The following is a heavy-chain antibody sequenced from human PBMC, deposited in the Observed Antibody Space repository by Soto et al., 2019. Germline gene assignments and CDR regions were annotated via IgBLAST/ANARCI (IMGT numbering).Heavy chain of an antibody. CDR1: GYTFTSYY. CDR3: ARLAYCSSTSCLNWFDP. Sequence: ASVKVSCKASGYTFTSYYMHWVRQAPGQGLEWMGIINPSGGSTSYAQKFQGRVTMTRDTSTSTVCMELSSLRSEDTAVYYCARLAYCSSTSCLNWFDPWGQGTLVTVSS. V-gene: IGHV1-46*01. J-gene: IGHJ5*02. CDR2: INPSGGST. D-gene: IGHD2-2*01.